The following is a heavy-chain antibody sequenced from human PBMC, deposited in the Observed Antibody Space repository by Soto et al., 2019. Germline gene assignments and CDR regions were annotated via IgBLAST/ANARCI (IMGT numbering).Heavy chain of an antibody. CDR3: ARDGGSLVYGSGSYQLLYYYYMDV. V-gene: IGHV3-48*01. CDR1: GFTFSSYS. J-gene: IGHJ6*03. CDR2: ISSSSSTI. D-gene: IGHD3-10*01. Sequence: GGSLRLSCAASGFTFSSYSMNWVRQAPGKGLEWVSYISSSSSTIYYADSVKGRFTISRDNAKNSLYLQMNSLRSDDTTVYYCARDGGSLVYGSGSYQLLYYYYMDVRGKGTTVTVSS.